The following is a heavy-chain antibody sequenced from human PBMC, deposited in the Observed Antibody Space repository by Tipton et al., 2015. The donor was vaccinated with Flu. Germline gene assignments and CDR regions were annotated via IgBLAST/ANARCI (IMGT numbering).Heavy chain of an antibody. Sequence: TLSLTCTVSGGSVSSGRYYWSWLRQTAGKGLEWIGRIYTTGDTNYNPSLESRVTISVDTSKKQFSLKLKSMTAADTAVYYCAGHFTAGLFASWGQGTPVTVSS. V-gene: IGHV4-61*02. CDR1: GGSVSSGRYY. CDR3: AGHFTAGLFAS. CDR2: IYTTGDT. D-gene: IGHD6-13*01. J-gene: IGHJ4*02.